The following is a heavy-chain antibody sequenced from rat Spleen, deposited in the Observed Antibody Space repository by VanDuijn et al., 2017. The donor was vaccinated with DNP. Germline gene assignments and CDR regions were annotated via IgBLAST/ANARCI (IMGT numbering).Heavy chain of an antibody. CDR2: INYSGNT. CDR3: ARGDNSGHYAMDV. V-gene: IGHV3-1*01. CDR1: GFSITSNY. Sequence: EVQLQESGPGLLKPSQSLSLTCSVTGFSITSNYWAWIRKLPGNKMEWIGYINYSGNTGYNPSLKSRISITRDTSKNQIFLQVNSVNTEDTATYYCARGDNSGHYAMDVWGQGTSVTVSS. D-gene: IGHD4-3*01. J-gene: IGHJ4*01.